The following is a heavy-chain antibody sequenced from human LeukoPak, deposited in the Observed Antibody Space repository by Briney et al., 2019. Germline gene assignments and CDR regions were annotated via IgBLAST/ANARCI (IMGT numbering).Heavy chain of an antibody. D-gene: IGHD3-3*01. CDR1: GGSISSYY. CDR3: ARRSSLFLEWLPGSYHYYYYMDV. V-gene: IGHV4-59*01. CDR2: IYYSGST. Sequence: PSETLSLTCTVSGGSISSYYWSWIRQPPGRGLEWIGYIYYSGSTNYNPSLKSRVTISVDTSKNQFSLKLSSVTAADTAVYYCARRSSLFLEWLPGSYHYYYYMDVWGKGTTVTVSS. J-gene: IGHJ6*03.